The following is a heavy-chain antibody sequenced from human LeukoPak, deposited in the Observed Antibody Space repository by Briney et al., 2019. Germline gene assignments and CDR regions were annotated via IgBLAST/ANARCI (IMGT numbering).Heavy chain of an antibody. D-gene: IGHD1-26*01. J-gene: IGHJ4*02. CDR1: GFTFSSNA. Sequence: GGSLRLSCSASGFTFSSNAMHWVRQAPGKGPEYVSAISSDGGSTYYTDSVEDRFTISRDNSKNTLYLQMSSLRAEDTAVYYCVKLALSGSYDYWGQGTLVTVSS. CDR3: VKLALSGSYDY. V-gene: IGHV3-64D*09. CDR2: ISSDGGST.